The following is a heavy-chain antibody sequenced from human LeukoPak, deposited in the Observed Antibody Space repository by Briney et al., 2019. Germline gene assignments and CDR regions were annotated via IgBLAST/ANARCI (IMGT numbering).Heavy chain of an antibody. Sequence: GGSLRLSCAASGFIFSDYAVQWVRQAPGKGLEWVALISHDGNKKYYADSVKGRFTISRDNSKNTLYLQMNSLRGDDTALYYCARDSTLLSWGQGTLVTVSS. CDR2: ISHDGNKK. J-gene: IGHJ4*02. V-gene: IGHV3-30-3*01. CDR3: ARDSTLLS. D-gene: IGHD2-15*01. CDR1: GFIFSDYA.